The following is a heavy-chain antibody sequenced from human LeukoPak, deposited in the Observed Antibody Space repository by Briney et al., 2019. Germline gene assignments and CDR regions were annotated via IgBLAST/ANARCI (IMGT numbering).Heavy chain of an antibody. V-gene: IGHV3-21*01. J-gene: IGHJ4*02. CDR3: ARGSTGGYSGYDATRKYFDY. CDR2: ISSRSSYI. D-gene: IGHD5-12*01. CDR1: GFTFSSYW. Sequence: GGSLRLSCAASGFTFSSYWMSWVRQAPGKGLEWVSSISSRSSYIYYTDSVKGRFTISRDNAKNSLHLQMNSLRAEDTALYYCARGSTGGYSGYDATRKYFDYWGQGTLVTVSS.